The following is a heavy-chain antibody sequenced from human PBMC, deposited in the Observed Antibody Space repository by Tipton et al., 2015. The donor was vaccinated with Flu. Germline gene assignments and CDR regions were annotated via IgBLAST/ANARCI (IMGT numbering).Heavy chain of an antibody. CDR1: GASVNIENSY. CDR2: IYNTGLT. Sequence: TLSLTCTVSGASVNIENSYWVWIRKSLGRGLEWIGTIYNTGLTNYNPSLKSRVTVSLDMSKNQFSLNGSLVTAADTATYFCARGNWNSNYDNWFDPWGQGTPFTVSS. J-gene: IGHJ5*02. CDR3: ARGNWNSNYDNWFDP. D-gene: IGHD1-1*01. V-gene: IGHV4-39*07.